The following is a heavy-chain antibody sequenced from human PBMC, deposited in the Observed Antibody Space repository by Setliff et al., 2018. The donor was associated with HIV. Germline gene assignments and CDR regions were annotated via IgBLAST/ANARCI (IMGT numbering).Heavy chain of an antibody. D-gene: IGHD3-22*01. J-gene: IGHJ3*02. Sequence: GASVKVSCKASGYTFTDCYIHWVRQAPGQGLEWMGRINPNNGGTNYAQKFQGRVTMTRDTSISTAYMELSRLRSDDTAVYYCARGGYYDSSGYSAFDIWGQGTMVTVSS. CDR2: INPNNGGT. CDR1: GYTFTDCY. CDR3: ARGGYYDSSGYSAFDI. V-gene: IGHV1-2*06.